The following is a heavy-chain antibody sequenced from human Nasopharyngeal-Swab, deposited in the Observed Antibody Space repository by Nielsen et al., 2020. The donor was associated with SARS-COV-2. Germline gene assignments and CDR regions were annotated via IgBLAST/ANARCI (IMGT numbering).Heavy chain of an antibody. J-gene: IGHJ4*02. CDR2: IYNSGST. Sequence: SETLSLTCAVSGYSISSGLYWGWIRQPPGKGLEWIGSIYNSGSTYSNPSLKSRVTMSVDMSKNQFSLKLSSVTAADTAVYYCARVLGGYFDYWGQGTLVTVSS. D-gene: IGHD3-16*01. V-gene: IGHV4-38-2*01. CDR1: GYSISSGLY. CDR3: ARVLGGYFDY.